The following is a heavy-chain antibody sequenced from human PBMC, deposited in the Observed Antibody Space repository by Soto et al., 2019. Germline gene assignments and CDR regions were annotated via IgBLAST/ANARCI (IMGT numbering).Heavy chain of an antibody. CDR2: INHSGST. J-gene: IGHJ5*02. V-gene: IGHV4-34*01. Sequence: SETLSLACAVYGGSFSGYYWSWIRQPPGKGLEWIGEINHSGSTNYNPSLKSRVTISVDTSKNQFSLKLSSVTAADTAVYYCARGSRAAAANSRGNWIDPWGQGTLVTVSS. D-gene: IGHD6-13*01. CDR3: ARGSRAAAANSRGNWIDP. CDR1: GGSFSGYY.